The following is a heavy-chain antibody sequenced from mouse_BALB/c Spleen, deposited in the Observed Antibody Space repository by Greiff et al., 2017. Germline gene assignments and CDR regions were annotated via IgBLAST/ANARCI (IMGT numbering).Heavy chain of an antibody. J-gene: IGHJ2*01. Sequence: EVQLVESGGDLVKPGGSLKLSCAASGFTFSSYGMSWVRQTPDKRLEWVATISSGGSYTYYPDSVKGRFTISRDNAKNTLYLQMSSLKSEDTAMYYCASLTTVVVDYWGQGTTLTVSS. CDR3: ASLTTVVVDY. V-gene: IGHV5-6*01. CDR2: ISSGGSYT. D-gene: IGHD1-1*01. CDR1: GFTFSSYG.